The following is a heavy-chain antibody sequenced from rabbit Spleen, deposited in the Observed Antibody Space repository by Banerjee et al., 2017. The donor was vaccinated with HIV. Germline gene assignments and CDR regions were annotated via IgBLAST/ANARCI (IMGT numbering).Heavy chain of an antibody. D-gene: IGHD2-1*01. Sequence: QEQLEESGGDLVKPGASLTLTCTASGFTISGSYFMHWVRQAPGKGLEWIGCIYAGSSGNTYYASWAKGRFTISKTSSTTVTLQMTSLTAADTATYFCARGTYDNGDYIDVPYLWGPGTLVT. CDR2: IYAGSSGNT. CDR3: ARGTYDNGDYIDVPYL. J-gene: IGHJ4*01. V-gene: IGHV1S45*01. CDR1: GFTISGSYF.